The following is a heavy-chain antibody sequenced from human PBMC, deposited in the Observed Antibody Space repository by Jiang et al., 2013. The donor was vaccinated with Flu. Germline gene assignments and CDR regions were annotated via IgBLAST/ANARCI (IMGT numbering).Heavy chain of an antibody. CDR3: ARDRSSSFDY. Sequence: LEWVSAISGSGGSTYYADSVKGRFTISRDNSKNTLYLQMNSLRAEDTAVYYCARDRSSSFDYWAREPWSPSPQ. V-gene: IGHV3-23*01. J-gene: IGHJ4*02. CDR2: ISGSGGST. D-gene: IGHD6-13*01.